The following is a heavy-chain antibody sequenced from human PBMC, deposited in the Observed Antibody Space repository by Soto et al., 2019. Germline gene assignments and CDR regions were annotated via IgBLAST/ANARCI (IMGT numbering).Heavy chain of an antibody. D-gene: IGHD3-3*01. CDR3: ARANILGILYGGMDV. V-gene: IGHV4-30-4*01. CDR2: IYYSGST. CDR1: GCSISSGGYY. Sequence: SETLSLTCTVSGCSISSGGYYWSWIRQPPGKGLEWIGYIYYSGSTYYNPSPKSRVTISVDTSKNQFSLKLSPVTAADTAVYYCARANILGILYGGMDVWGQGTTVTVSS. J-gene: IGHJ6*02.